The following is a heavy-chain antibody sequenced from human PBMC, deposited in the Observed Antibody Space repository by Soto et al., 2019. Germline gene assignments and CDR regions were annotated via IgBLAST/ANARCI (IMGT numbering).Heavy chain of an antibody. Sequence: SETLSLTCTVSGGSISSYYWSWIRQPPGKGLEWIGYIYYSGSTNYNPSLKSRVTISVDTSKNQFSLKLSSVTAADTAVYYCARSPLAAAGGAFDYWGQGTLVTVSS. D-gene: IGHD6-13*01. CDR1: GGSISSYY. CDR2: IYYSGST. V-gene: IGHV4-59*08. J-gene: IGHJ4*02. CDR3: ARSPLAAAGGAFDY.